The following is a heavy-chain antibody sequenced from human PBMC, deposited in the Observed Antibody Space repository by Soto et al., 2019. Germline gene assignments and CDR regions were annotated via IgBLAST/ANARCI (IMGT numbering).Heavy chain of an antibody. Sequence: QVQLVQSGAEVKKPGSSVKVSCKASGGTFSSYTISWVRQAPGQGLEWMGRIIPILGIANYAQKLQGRVTITADKSTSTAYMELSSLRSEDTAVYYCARDGGRRYSYGSGYYYYYMDVWGKGTTVTVSS. CDR3: ARDGGRRYSYGSGYYYYYMDV. D-gene: IGHD5-18*01. CDR1: GGTFSSYT. V-gene: IGHV1-69*08. J-gene: IGHJ6*03. CDR2: IIPILGIA.